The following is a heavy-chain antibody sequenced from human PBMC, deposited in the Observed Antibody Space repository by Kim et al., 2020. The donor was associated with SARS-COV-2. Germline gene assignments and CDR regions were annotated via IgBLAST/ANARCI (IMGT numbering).Heavy chain of an antibody. J-gene: IGHJ4*02. D-gene: IGHD7-27*01. CDR1: GGSISSSSYY. Sequence: SETLSLTCTVSGGSISSSSYYWGWIRQPPGKGLEWIGSIYYSGSAYYNPPLKSRVTISVDTSKNQFSLKLSSVTAADTAVYYCARANWGDVDYWGQGTLATVSS. CDR2: IYYSGSA. V-gene: IGHV4-39*01. CDR3: ARANWGDVDY.